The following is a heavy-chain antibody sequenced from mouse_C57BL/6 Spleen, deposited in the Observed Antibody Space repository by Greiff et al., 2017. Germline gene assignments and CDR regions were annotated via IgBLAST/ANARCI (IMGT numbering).Heavy chain of an antibody. CDR3: AHYYYGSRGYFDY. Sequence: VQLQQSGPELVKPGASVKISCKASGYTFTDYYMNWVKQSHGKSLEWIGDINPNNGGTSYNQKFKGKATLTVDKSSSTAYMELRSLTSEDSAVYYCAHYYYGSRGYFDYWGQGTTRTVSS. J-gene: IGHJ2*01. CDR1: GYTFTDYY. V-gene: IGHV1-26*01. CDR2: INPNNGGT. D-gene: IGHD1-1*01.